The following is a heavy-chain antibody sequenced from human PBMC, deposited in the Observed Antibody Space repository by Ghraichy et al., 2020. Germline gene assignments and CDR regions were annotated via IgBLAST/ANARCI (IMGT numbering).Heavy chain of an antibody. J-gene: IGHJ4*02. D-gene: IGHD3-3*01. CDR2: ISGSGGST. CDR1: GFTFSSYA. Sequence: GESLNISCAASGFTFSSYAMSWVRQAPGKGLEWVSAISGSGGSTYYADSVKGRFTISRDNSKNTLYLQMNSLRAEDTAVYYCAKEPGFGVVIRYYFDYWGQGTLVTVSS. CDR3: AKEPGFGVVIRYYFDY. V-gene: IGHV3-23*01.